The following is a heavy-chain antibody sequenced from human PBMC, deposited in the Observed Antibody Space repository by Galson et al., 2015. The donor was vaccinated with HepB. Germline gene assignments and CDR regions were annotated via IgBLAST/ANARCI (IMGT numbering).Heavy chain of an antibody. CDR1: GYTFSDHY. Sequence: SVKVSCKASGYTFSDHYIHWVRQAPGRGFEWMGWIHPNSAGANYARKFQGRVTMTRDTPISTAYMELKRLRSDDTAVYYRARGLGTGHLLYYLDFWGQGTLVTVSS. CDR3: ARGLGTGHLLYYLDF. V-gene: IGHV1-2*02. CDR2: IHPNSAGA. D-gene: IGHD2/OR15-2a*01. J-gene: IGHJ4*02.